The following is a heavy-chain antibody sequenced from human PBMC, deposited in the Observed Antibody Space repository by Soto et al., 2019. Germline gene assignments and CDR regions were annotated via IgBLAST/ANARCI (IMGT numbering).Heavy chain of an antibody. J-gene: IGHJ4*02. CDR2: IYYSGST. Sequence: SETLSLTCTVSGGSISSSSYYWGWIRQPPGKGLEWIGSIYYSGSTYYNPSLKSRVTISVDTSKNQFSLKLSSVTAADTAVYYCARLSFHYYGSGSYPPFDYWGQGTLVTV. CDR1: GGSISSSSYY. V-gene: IGHV4-39*01. CDR3: ARLSFHYYGSGSYPPFDY. D-gene: IGHD3-10*01.